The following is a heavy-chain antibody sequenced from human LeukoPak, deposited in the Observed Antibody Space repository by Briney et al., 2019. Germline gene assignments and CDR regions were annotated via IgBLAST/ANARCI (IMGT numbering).Heavy chain of an antibody. Sequence: VASVKVSCKASGYTFTGYYMHWVRQAPGQGLEWMGWINPNRGGTNYAQKFQGRVTMTRDTSISTAYMELSRLRSDDTAVYYCARGRPHPSRFVGYSYGYGNDYWGQGTLVTVSS. CDR2: INPNRGGT. CDR1: GYTFTGYY. CDR3: ARGRPHPSRFVGYSYGYGNDY. D-gene: IGHD5-18*01. J-gene: IGHJ4*02. V-gene: IGHV1-2*02.